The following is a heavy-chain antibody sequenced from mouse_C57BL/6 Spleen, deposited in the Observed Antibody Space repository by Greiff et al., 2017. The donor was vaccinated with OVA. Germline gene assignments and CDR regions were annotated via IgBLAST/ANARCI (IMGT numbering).Heavy chain of an antibody. V-gene: IGHV5-4*03. CDR2: ISDGGGDT. J-gene: IGHJ4*01. CDR3: ARGGYRAMDY. Sequence: DVKLVESGGGLVKPGGSLKLSCAASGFTFSSYAMSWVRQTPEKRLEWVATISDGGGDTYYPDNVKGRVTISIDNAKNNLYLQMSHLKSEDTAMYYCARGGYRAMDYWGQGTSVTVSS. CDR1: GFTFSSYA.